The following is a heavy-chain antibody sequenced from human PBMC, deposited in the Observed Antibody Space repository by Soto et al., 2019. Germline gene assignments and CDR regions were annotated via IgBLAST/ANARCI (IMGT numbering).Heavy chain of an antibody. CDR1: GGSISSYY. CDR3: ARQGTTMIVVVNNWFDP. Sequence: SETLSLTCTVSGGSISSYYWSWIRQPPGKGLEWIGNIYYSGSTNYNPSLKSRVTISVDTSKNQFSLKLSSVTAADTAVYYCARQGTTMIVVVNNWFDPWGQGTLVTVSS. D-gene: IGHD3-22*01. CDR2: IYYSGST. J-gene: IGHJ5*02. V-gene: IGHV4-59*08.